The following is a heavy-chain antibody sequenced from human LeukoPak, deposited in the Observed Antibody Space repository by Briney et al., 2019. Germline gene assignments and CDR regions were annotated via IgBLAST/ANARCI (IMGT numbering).Heavy chain of an antibody. CDR3: ARDRGGYYIRDAFDI. D-gene: IGHD3-22*01. CDR1: GFTFSTYG. V-gene: IGHV3-23*01. J-gene: IGHJ3*02. CDR2: NSGGSS. Sequence: GGSLRLSCAASGFTFSTYGVYWVRQAPGKGLEWVSSNSGGSSYYADSVKGRFTISRDNTKNTLYLQMNSLRAEDTAVYYCARDRGGYYIRDAFDIWGQGTMVTVSS.